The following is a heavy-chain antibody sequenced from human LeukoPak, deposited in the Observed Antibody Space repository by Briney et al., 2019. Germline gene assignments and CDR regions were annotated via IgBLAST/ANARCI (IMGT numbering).Heavy chain of an antibody. Sequence: GGSLRLSCAASGFTFSSYSMNWVRQAPGKGLEWVSSISSSSSYIYYANSVKGRFTISRDNAKNSLYLQMNSLRAEDTAVYYCARDPYYYDSSGLSWGQGTLVTVSS. CDR2: ISSSSSYI. CDR1: GFTFSSYS. D-gene: IGHD3-22*01. CDR3: ARDPYYYDSSGLS. J-gene: IGHJ5*02. V-gene: IGHV3-21*01.